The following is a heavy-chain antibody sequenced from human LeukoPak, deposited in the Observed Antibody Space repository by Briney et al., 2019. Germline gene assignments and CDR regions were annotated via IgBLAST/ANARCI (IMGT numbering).Heavy chain of an antibody. CDR2: ISGSGGST. CDR3: AKDPFGFWSGYRYFDY. Sequence: PGGSLRLSCAASGFTFSSYAMSWVRQAPGKGLEWVSAISGSGGSTYYADSVKGRFTISRDNSKNTLYLQMNSLRAEDTAVYYCAKDPFGFWSGYRYFDYWGQGTLVTVSS. V-gene: IGHV3-23*01. CDR1: GFTFSSYA. D-gene: IGHD3-3*01. J-gene: IGHJ4*02.